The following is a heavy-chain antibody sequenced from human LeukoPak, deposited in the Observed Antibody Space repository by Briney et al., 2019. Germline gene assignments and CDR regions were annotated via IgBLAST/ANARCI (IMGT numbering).Heavy chain of an antibody. D-gene: IGHD1-26*01. J-gene: IGHJ4*02. CDR1: GVSISSYY. Sequence: SETLSLTCTVSGVSISSYYWSWIRQPPGKGPEWIGYIYYSGSTNYNPSLKSRVTILVGTSKNQFSLKLSSVTAADTAVYYCARAAAPDFLLYFDYWGQGTLVTVSS. CDR2: IYYSGST. CDR3: ARAAAPDFLLYFDY. V-gene: IGHV4-59*01.